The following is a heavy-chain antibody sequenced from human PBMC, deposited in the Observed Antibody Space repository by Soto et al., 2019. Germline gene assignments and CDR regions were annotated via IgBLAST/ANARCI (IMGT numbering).Heavy chain of an antibody. CDR3: ARDLSWQWPPYNWFDP. V-gene: IGHV6-1*01. D-gene: IGHD6-19*01. J-gene: IGHJ5*02. Sequence: SQTLSLTCAISGASVSSNSAAWNWIRQSPSVGLEWLGRTYYRSKWYNDYAVSVKSRITINPDTSKNQFSLQLNSVTPEDTAVYYCARDLSWQWPPYNWFDPWGQGTLVTVSS. CDR1: GASVSSNSAA. CDR2: TYYRSKWYN.